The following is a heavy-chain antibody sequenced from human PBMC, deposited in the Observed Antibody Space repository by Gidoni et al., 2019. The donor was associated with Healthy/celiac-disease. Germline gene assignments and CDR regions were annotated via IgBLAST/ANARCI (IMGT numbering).Heavy chain of an antibody. CDR2: ISGRGGST. CDR1: GFTFSSYA. D-gene: IGHD3-22*01. CDR3: AKAPRSPKDPIVVILDY. V-gene: IGHV3-23*01. Sequence: EVQLLESGGGLVQPGGSLSLSCAASGFTFSSYAMSWVRQAPGKGLEWVSAISGRGGSTYYADSVKGRFTISRDNSKNTLYLQMNSLRAEDTAVYYCAKAPRSPKDPIVVILDYWGQGTLVTVSS. J-gene: IGHJ4*02.